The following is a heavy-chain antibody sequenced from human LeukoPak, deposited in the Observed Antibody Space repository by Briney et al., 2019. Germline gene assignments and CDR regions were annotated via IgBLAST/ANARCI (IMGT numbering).Heavy chain of an antibody. J-gene: IGHJ4*02. CDR2: INPNSGGK. CDR3: ARGVGRVVVTAPPFDY. V-gene: IGHV1-2*02. D-gene: IGHD2-21*02. CDR1: GYRFIGYY. Sequence: GSVKVSCKGSGYRFIGYYMHWVRQAPGQGLEGMGWINPNSGGKNYAQKFQGGVAMSRETSISTAYMELSRLRSDDTAVYYCARGVGRVVVTAPPFDYWGQGTLVTVSS.